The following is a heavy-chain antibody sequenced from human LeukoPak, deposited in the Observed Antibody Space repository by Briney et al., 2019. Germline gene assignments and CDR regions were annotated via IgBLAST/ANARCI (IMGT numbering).Heavy chain of an antibody. CDR1: GYTFTSYA. Sequence: SVKVSCKASGYTFTSYAISWVRQAPGQGLEWMGGIIPIFGTANYAQKFQGRVTITTDESTSTAYMELSSLRSEDTAVYYCARDRYDSSGYFDYWGQGTLVTVSS. CDR3: ARDRYDSSGYFDY. CDR2: IIPIFGTA. V-gene: IGHV1-69*05. J-gene: IGHJ4*02. D-gene: IGHD3-22*01.